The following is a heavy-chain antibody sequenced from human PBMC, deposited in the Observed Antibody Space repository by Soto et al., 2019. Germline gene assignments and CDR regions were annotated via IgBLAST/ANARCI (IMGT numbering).Heavy chain of an antibody. CDR3: AVAADLVRFDY. Sequence: GESLKISCKGSGYSFTSDWISWVRQMPGKGLEWMGRIDPSDSYTNYSPSFQGHVTISADKSISTAYLQWSSLKASDTAMYYCAVAADLVRFDYWGQGTLVSVSS. CDR2: IDPSDSYT. CDR1: GYSFTSDW. J-gene: IGHJ4*02. V-gene: IGHV5-10-1*01. D-gene: IGHD2-15*01.